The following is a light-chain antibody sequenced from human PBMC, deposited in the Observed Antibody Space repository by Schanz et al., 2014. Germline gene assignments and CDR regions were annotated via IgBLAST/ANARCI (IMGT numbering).Light chain of an antibody. CDR3: AAWDDSLHGWV. Sequence: QSALTQPPSASGSPGQSVTISCTGTSSDVGGYDYVSWYQQHPGKAPKLMIYEVSKRPSGVPDRFSGSKSGTSASLAISGLQSEDEADYYCAAWDDSLHGWVFGGGTKLTVL. CDR1: SSDVGGYDY. CDR2: EVS. V-gene: IGLV2-8*01. J-gene: IGLJ3*02.